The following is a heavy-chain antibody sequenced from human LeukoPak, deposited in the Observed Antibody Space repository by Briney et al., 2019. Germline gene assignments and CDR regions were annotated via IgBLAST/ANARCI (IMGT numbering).Heavy chain of an antibody. CDR1: GFTFGDYA. D-gene: IGHD3-22*01. J-gene: IGHJ3*02. Sequence: GGSLRLSCTASGFTFGDYAMSWFRLAPGKGLEWVGFIRSKAYGGTTEYAAPVKGRFTISRDDSKSIAYLRMNSLKTEDIAVYYCTREIDHYYDSSGYYPDAFDIWGQGTMVTVSS. CDR2: IRSKAYGGTT. CDR3: TREIDHYYDSSGYYPDAFDI. V-gene: IGHV3-49*03.